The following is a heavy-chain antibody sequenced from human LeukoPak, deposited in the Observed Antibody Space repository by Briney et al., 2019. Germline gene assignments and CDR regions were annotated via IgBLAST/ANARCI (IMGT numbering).Heavy chain of an antibody. J-gene: IGHJ6*03. Sequence: SVKVSCKASGGTFSTYAISWVRQAPGQGLEWMGGIIPIFGTTNYAQKFQGRVTITADESTSTAYMELSSLRSEDTAVYYCARGKRSYYYYMDVWGKGTTVTISS. CDR3: ARGKRSYYYYMDV. V-gene: IGHV1-69*13. CDR1: GGTFSTYA. CDR2: IIPIFGTT.